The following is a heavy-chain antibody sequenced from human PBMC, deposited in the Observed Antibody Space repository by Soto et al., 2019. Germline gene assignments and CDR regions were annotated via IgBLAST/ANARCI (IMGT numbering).Heavy chain of an antibody. CDR1: GFTFSNYW. CDR3: VKEGLAADFDS. CDR2: IRGDGSMT. J-gene: IGHJ4*02. V-gene: IGHV3-74*01. D-gene: IGHD6-13*01. Sequence: EVHLVESGGGLVQPGGSLRLSCAASGFTFSNYWMHWVRQAPGKGLVWVSHIRGDGSMTNYADSVKGRFTISRDNAKNTLHVQMNSLRAEDTAVYYCVKEGLAADFDSWGQGTLVTVSS.